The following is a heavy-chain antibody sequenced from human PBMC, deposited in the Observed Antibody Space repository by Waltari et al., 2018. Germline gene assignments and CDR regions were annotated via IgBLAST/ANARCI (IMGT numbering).Heavy chain of an antibody. J-gene: IGHJ5*02. CDR2: IQQNGSEK. Sequence: EVQLLESGGDLVQHGGSLRLSCAASGCPFSRSGMTWVRQAPGKGLEWVGNIQQNGSEKWYADSVRGRFTISRDNAMNSLYLQMNSLRVEDTAVYYCARDLVATPPWGQGTLVTVSS. CDR1: GCPFSRSG. D-gene: IGHD2-21*02. CDR3: ARDLVATPP. V-gene: IGHV3-7*01.